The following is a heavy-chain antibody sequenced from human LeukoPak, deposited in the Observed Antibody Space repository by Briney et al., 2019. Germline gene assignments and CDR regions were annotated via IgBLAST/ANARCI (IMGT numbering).Heavy chain of an antibody. CDR1: GGSISSYY. D-gene: IGHD5-12*01. CDR3: AREDGLRRFDP. CDR2: IYYSGST. Sequence: SETLSLTCTVSGGSISSYYWSWIRQPPGKGLEWIGYIYYSGSTNYNPSLKSRVTISVDTSKNQFSLKLSSVIAADTAVYYCAREDGLRRFDPWGQGTLVTVSS. V-gene: IGHV4-59*01. J-gene: IGHJ5*02.